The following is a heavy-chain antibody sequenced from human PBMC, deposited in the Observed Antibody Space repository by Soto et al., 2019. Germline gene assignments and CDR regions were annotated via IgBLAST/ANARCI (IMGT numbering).Heavy chain of an antibody. Sequence: GGSLRLSYAASGFTFSIYAMMWVRQSPGKGQEWVAGMTGSGGDIRYADSVKGRFTISKDNSKNTLYLQMNSLRAEDTAMYYCAKDAVYGDGLWLAANWGQGTLVTVSS. J-gene: IGHJ4*02. D-gene: IGHD4-17*01. CDR3: AKDAVYGDGLWLAAN. V-gene: IGHV3-23*01. CDR2: MTGSGGDI. CDR1: GFTFSIYA.